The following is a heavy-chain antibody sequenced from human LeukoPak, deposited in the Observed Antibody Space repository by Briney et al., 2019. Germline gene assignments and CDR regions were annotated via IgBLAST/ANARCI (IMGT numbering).Heavy chain of an antibody. CDR2: IYHSGST. Sequence: SETLSLTCAVSGGSISSGGYSWSWIRQPPGKGLEWIGYIYHSGSTYYNPSLKSRVTISVDRSKNQFSLKLSFVTAADTAVYYCASDYYGSGSYYTDYWGQGTLVTVSS. J-gene: IGHJ4*02. CDR3: ASDYYGSGSYYTDY. D-gene: IGHD3-10*01. CDR1: GGSISSGGYS. V-gene: IGHV4-30-2*01.